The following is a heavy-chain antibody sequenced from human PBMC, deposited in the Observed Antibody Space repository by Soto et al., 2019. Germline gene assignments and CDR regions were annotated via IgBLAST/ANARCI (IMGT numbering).Heavy chain of an antibody. CDR3: AKGPLDYGSRPEY. Sequence: EVQLLESGGGLVQPGGSLRLSCAASGFTFRNYAMIWVRQAPGKGLEWVSGISGSGGSTYYADSVKGRFTISRDNSKNTLYLQVNSLRAEDTAVYYCAKGPLDYGSRPEYWGQGTLVTVSS. CDR2: ISGSGGST. CDR1: GFTFRNYA. D-gene: IGHD3-10*01. V-gene: IGHV3-23*01. J-gene: IGHJ4*02.